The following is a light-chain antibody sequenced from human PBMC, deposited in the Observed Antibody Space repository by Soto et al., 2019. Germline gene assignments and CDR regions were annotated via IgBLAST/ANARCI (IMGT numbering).Light chain of an antibody. CDR1: QSVTTPF. CDR2: STF. CDR3: QQYGSSTRT. J-gene: IGKJ1*01. Sequence: ILVTQSPGTLPLSPGERATLSCRASQSVTTPFLAWYQQKLGQPPRPIIYSTFSRETGIQDRFSGSGSGTDFTLTISSLEPEDSAVDYCQQYGSSTRTFGQGTKVDIK. V-gene: IGKV3-20*01.